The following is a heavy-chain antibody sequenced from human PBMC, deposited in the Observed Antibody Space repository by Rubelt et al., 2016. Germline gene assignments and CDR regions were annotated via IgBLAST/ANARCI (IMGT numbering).Heavy chain of an antibody. V-gene: IGHV4-59*01. Sequence: QVQLQESGPGLVKPSETLSLTCTVSGGSISSYYWSWIRQPPGKGLEWIGYIYYTGSTNYNSSLKSRVTISVDTSKNQFFLKLGSVTAAETAVYYGARDDLGAKGYWGQGALVTVSS. CDR3: ARDDLGAKGY. CDR2: IYYTGST. J-gene: IGHJ4*02. CDR1: GGSISSYY. D-gene: IGHD3-16*01.